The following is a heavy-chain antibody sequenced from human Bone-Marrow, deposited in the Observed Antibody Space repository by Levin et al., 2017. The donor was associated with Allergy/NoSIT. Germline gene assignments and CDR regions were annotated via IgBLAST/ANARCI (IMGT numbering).Heavy chain of an antibody. D-gene: IGHD6-13*01. V-gene: IGHV4-39*01. J-gene: IGHJ4*02. CDR1: GDSISSSSYF. Sequence: SETLSLTCTVSGDSISSSSYFWVWIRQPPGKGLEWIGNIYSSGTTYKNPSLNSRVTISIDTSQNQFSLNLNSVTAADTAVYYCARRSAAARGGGSDYWGQGTLVTVSS. CDR3: ARRSAAARGGGSDY. CDR2: IYSSGTT.